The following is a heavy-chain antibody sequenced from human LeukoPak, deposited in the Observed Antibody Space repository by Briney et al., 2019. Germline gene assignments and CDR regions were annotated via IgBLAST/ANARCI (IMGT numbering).Heavy chain of an antibody. CDR1: GGSISSGDYY. CDR2: IYYSGNT. J-gene: IGHJ4*02. CDR3: ARGELLRH. D-gene: IGHD1-26*01. Sequence: SETLSLTCTVSGGSISSGDYYWSWIRQPLGKGLEWIGYIYYSGNTYYNPSLKSRVTISVDTSKNQFPLKLNSVTAADTAVYYCARGELLRHWGQGTLVTVSS. V-gene: IGHV4-30-4*01.